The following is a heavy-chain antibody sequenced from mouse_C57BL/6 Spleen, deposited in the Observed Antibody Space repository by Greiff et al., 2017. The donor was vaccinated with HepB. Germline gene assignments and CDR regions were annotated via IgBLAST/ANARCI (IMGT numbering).Heavy chain of an antibody. CDR2: FHPYNDDT. CDR3: ARSYYDYDPGYFDV. J-gene: IGHJ1*03. CDR1: GYTFTTYP. Sequence: QVHVKQSGAELVKPGASVKMSCKASGYTFTTYPIEWMKQNHGKSLEWIGNFHPYNDDTKYNEKFKGKATLTVEKSSSTVYLELSRLTSDDSAVYYCARSYYDYDPGYFDVWGTGTTVTVSS. D-gene: IGHD2-4*01. V-gene: IGHV1-47*01.